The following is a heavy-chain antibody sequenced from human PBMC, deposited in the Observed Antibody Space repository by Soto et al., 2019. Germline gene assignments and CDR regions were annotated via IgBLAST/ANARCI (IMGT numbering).Heavy chain of an antibody. J-gene: IGHJ4*02. CDR2: ISGGGGGT. CDR3: AKAATITTLYNFDF. Sequence: GGSLRLSCAASGFTFSSFGMNWVRQAPGKGLECVSVISGGGGGTYHADSVKGRFTISRDNSKNTLYLQMDSLRAEDTAVYYCAKAATITTLYNFDFWGQGTLVTVSS. V-gene: IGHV3-23*01. D-gene: IGHD4-4*01. CDR1: GFTFSSFG.